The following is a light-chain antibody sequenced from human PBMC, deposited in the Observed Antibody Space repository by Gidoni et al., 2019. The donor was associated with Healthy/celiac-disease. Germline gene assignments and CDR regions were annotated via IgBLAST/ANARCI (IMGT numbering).Light chain of an antibody. CDR3: QQYNSYPRRYS. J-gene: IGKJ2*03. CDR2: KAS. V-gene: IGKV1-5*03. Sequence: DIQMTQSPSTLSASVGDRVTITCRASQSISSWLAWYQQKPGKAPKLLIYKASSLESGVPSRFSGSGSGTEFTLTISSLQPDDFATYYCQQYNSYPRRYSFGQGTKLEIK. CDR1: QSISSW.